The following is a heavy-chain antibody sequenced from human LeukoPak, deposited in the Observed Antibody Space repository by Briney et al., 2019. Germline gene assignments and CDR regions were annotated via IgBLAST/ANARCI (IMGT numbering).Heavy chain of an antibody. D-gene: IGHD2-15*01. J-gene: IGHJ4*02. V-gene: IGHV4-39*07. CDR3: ARSQADLAATFDY. CDR1: GGSFSSYY. Sequence: PSETLSLTCAVYGGSFSSYYWGWIRQPPGKGLEWIGSIYYSGSTYYNPSLKSRVTISVDTSKNQFSLKLSSVTAADTAVYYCARSQADLAATFDYWGQGTLVTVSS. CDR2: IYYSGST.